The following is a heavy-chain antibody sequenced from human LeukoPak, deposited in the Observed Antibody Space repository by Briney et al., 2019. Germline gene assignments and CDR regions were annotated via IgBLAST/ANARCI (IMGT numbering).Heavy chain of an antibody. CDR2: VSGSGATT. V-gene: IGHV3-23*01. CDR3: AKGAYYDILTGYYKRNYFDY. Sequence: GGSLRLSCAASGLTSSNYAMGWVRQAPGKGLEWVSTVSGSGATTYYADSVKGRFTISRDNSKNTLYLQMNSLRAEDTAVYYCAKGAYYDILTGYYKRNYFDYWGQGALVTVSS. D-gene: IGHD3-9*01. J-gene: IGHJ4*02. CDR1: GLTSSNYA.